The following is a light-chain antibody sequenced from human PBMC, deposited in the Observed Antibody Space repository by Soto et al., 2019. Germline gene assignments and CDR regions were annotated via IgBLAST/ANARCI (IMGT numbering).Light chain of an antibody. V-gene: IGKV3-20*01. J-gene: IGKJ1*01. Sequence: EIVLTQSPGTLSLSPGERATLSCRASQSFTSTSLAWYQQKPGQAPRLLISGASRRAAGIPDRFSGSGSGTDFTLTISRLESEDIAVYYCQQYDSSPRTFAQGTRVEIK. CDR1: QSFTSTS. CDR3: QQYDSSPRT. CDR2: GAS.